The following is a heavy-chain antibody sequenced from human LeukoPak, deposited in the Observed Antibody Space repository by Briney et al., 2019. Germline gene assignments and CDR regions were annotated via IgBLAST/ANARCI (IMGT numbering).Heavy chain of an antibody. D-gene: IGHD5-12*01. J-gene: IGHJ4*02. Sequence: ASVKVSCKASGGTFSSYAISWVRQAPGQGLEWMGGIIPIFGTANYAQKFQGRVTITADESTSTAYMELSSLRSEDTAVYYCARERIVATITVNYFDYWGQGTLVTVSS. CDR3: ARERIVATITVNYFDY. V-gene: IGHV1-69*13. CDR2: IIPIFGTA. CDR1: GGTFSSYA.